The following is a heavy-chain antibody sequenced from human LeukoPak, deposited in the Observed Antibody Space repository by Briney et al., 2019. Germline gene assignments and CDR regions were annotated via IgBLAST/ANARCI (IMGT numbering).Heavy chain of an antibody. CDR3: ARDRSWGGNFDY. Sequence: GGSLRLSCAASGFTFSSYSMNWVRQAPGKGLEWVSSISSSSSYIYYADSVKGRFTISRDNAKNPLYLQMNSLRAEDTAVYYCARDRSWGGNFDYWGQGTLVTVSS. CDR1: GFTFSSYS. D-gene: IGHD2-21*01. J-gene: IGHJ4*02. CDR2: ISSSSSYI. V-gene: IGHV3-21*01.